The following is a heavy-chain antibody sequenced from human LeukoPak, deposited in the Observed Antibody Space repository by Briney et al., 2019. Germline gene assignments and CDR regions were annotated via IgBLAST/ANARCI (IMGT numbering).Heavy chain of an antibody. D-gene: IGHD6-13*01. CDR3: ARGVRVAAAEYYFDY. Sequence: GGSLRLSCAASGFTVSSNYMNWVRQAPGKGPEWVSVIYNGGATYYADSVKGRFTISRDNSKNTLYLQMNSLRAEDTAVYYCARGVRVAAAEYYFDYWGQGTLVTVSS. CDR2: IYNGGAT. J-gene: IGHJ4*02. V-gene: IGHV3-66*01. CDR1: GFTVSSNY.